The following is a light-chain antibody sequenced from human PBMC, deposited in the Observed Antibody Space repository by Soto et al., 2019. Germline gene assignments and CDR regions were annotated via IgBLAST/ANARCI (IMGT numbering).Light chain of an antibody. CDR2: ATS. CDR3: QQYGDWPLT. V-gene: IGKV3-15*01. CDR1: QSVGNN. J-gene: IGKJ4*01. Sequence: EIVLTQSPATLSVSPGERATLSCRASQSVGNNFAWYQQKPGQAPRLLIFATSTRATGVPARFSGSTLTISSLQSEDFAVYYCQQYGDWPLTFGGGAKVEIE.